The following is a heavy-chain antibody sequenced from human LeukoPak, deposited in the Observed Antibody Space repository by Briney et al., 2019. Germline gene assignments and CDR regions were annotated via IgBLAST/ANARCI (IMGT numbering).Heavy chain of an antibody. J-gene: IGHJ3*02. CDR2: IYYSGST. V-gene: IGHV4-39*07. Sequence: SETLSLTCTVSGGSISSSSYYWGWIRQPPGKGLEWIGSIYYSGSTYYNPSLKSRVTISVDTSKNQFSLKLSSVTAADTAVYYCAGERAGAYCGGDCYYAFDIWGQGTMVTVSS. CDR3: AGERAGAYCGGDCYYAFDI. D-gene: IGHD2-21*02. CDR1: GGSISSSSYY.